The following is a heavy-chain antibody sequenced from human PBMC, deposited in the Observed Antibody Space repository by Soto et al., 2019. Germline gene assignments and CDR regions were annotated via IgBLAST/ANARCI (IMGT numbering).Heavy chain of an antibody. V-gene: IGHV3-48*03. D-gene: IGHD3-22*01. Sequence: GGSLRLSCVGSEFTFSNYEMNWVRQAPGKGLEWVSYISYTGSTIYYADSVRGRFTISRDNSKNSLYLQMNSLRAEDTAVYYCARGLRNYYDRSGLHYWGQGTQVTVSS. CDR2: ISYTGSTI. CDR3: ARGLRNYYDRSGLHY. CDR1: EFTFSNYE. J-gene: IGHJ4*02.